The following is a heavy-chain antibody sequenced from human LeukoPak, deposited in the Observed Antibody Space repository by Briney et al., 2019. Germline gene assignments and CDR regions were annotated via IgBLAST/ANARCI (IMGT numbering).Heavy chain of an antibody. CDR1: GFTFGDHY. V-gene: IGHV3-72*01. D-gene: IGHD4-23*01. J-gene: IGHJ4*02. CDR2: IRKKANSYTT. Sequence: GGSLRLSCGASGFTFGDHYMDWVRQAPGKGLEWVGRIRKKANSYTTEYAASVKGRFTISRDDSKNSLYLQMNSLKTEVTAVYYCAPGLDGGKSGTDVDYWGQGTLVTVSS. CDR3: APGLDGGKSGTDVDY.